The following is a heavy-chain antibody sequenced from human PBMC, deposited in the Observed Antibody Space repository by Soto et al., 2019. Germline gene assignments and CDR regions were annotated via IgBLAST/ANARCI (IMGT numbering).Heavy chain of an antibody. CDR3: ARALGNYFDY. Sequence: TCAVYGGFVSSGSYYWSWIRQPPGKGLEWIGDICYSGGTNFNPSLKSRVTISVDTSKNQFSLKLSSVTAADTAVYYCARALGNYFDYWGQGTLVTVSS. CDR2: ICYSGGT. J-gene: IGHJ4*02. V-gene: IGHV4-31*11. CDR1: GGFVSSGSYY.